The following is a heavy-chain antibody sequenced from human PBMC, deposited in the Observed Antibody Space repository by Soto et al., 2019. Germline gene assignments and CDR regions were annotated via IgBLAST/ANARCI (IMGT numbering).Heavy chain of an antibody. CDR2: IWHDGGNK. CDR1: GFTFSSYG. D-gene: IGHD3-16*01. CDR3: ARDGDVNTGFGKDY. V-gene: IGHV3-33*01. J-gene: IGHJ4*02. Sequence: GSLRLSCAASGFTFSSYGMHWVRQAPGKGLEWVAFIWHDGGNKFYAESVKGRLTISRDNSKNTLYLQMTSLSAEDTAMYYCARDGDVNTGFGKDYWGQGTLVTVPS.